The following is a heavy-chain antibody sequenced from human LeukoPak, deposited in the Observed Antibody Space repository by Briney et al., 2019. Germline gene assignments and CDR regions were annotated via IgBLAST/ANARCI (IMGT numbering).Heavy chain of an antibody. V-gene: IGHV1-69*04. J-gene: IGHJ4*02. CDR1: GGTFSSYT. Sequence: ASVKVSCKASGGTFSSYTISWVRQAPGQGLEWMGRIIPILGIANYAQKFQGRVTITADKSTSTAYMELNSLRSEDTAVYYCARDGPYSSRYFDYWGQGTLVTVSS. D-gene: IGHD6-13*01. CDR2: IIPILGIA. CDR3: ARDGPYSSRYFDY.